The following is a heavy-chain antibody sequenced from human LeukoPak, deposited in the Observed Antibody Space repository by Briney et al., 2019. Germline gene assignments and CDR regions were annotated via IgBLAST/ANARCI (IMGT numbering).Heavy chain of an antibody. CDR3: AAYRLPDSFDY. J-gene: IGHJ4*02. Sequence: SETLSLTCAVYGGSFSGYYWSWIRQPPGKGLEWIGEINHSGSTNYNPPLKSRVTISVDTSKNQFSLKLSSVTAADTPVYYCAAYRLPDSFDYWGQGTLVTVSS. V-gene: IGHV4-34*01. CDR2: INHSGST. D-gene: IGHD4-11*01. CDR1: GGSFSGYY.